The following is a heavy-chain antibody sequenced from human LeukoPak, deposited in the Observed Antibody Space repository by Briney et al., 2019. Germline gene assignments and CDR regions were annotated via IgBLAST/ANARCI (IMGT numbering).Heavy chain of an antibody. Sequence: ASVKVSCKASGYTFTSNYIHWVRQAPGQGLEWMGMIYPRDGSTSYAQKFQGRVAVTRDTSTSTVHMELSGLRSEDTAVYYCARDQEGFDYWGQGTLVTVSS. V-gene: IGHV1-46*01. CDR2: IYPRDGST. CDR1: GYTFTSNY. CDR3: ARDQEGFDY. J-gene: IGHJ4*02.